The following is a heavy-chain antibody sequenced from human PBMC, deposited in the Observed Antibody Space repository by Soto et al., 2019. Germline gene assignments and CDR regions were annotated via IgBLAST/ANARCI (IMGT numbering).Heavy chain of an antibody. CDR3: ARDGPDWSHQGDY. Sequence: ASVKVSCKASGYTFTGYYMHWVRQAPGQGLEWMGWINPNSGGTNYAQKFQGWVTMTRDTSISTAYMELSRLRSDDTAVYYCARDGPDWSHQGDYWGQGTLVTVSS. J-gene: IGHJ4*02. V-gene: IGHV1-2*04. CDR1: GYTFTGYY. D-gene: IGHD1-1*01. CDR2: INPNSGGT.